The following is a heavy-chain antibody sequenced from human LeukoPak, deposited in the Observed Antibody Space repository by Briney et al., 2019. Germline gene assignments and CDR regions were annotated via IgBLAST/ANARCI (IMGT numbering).Heavy chain of an antibody. Sequence: GGSLRLSCAASGFTVSTIYMSWVRQAPGKGLEWVSVVYSGGSTYYADSVKGRFTISRDNSKNTLYLQMSSLRAEDTAVYYCARHFGVISKGVYYYYYGLDVRGQGTTVTVSS. CDR3: ARHFGVISKGVYYYYYGLDV. J-gene: IGHJ6*02. CDR2: VYSGGST. D-gene: IGHD3-3*01. V-gene: IGHV3-66*04. CDR1: GFTVSTIY.